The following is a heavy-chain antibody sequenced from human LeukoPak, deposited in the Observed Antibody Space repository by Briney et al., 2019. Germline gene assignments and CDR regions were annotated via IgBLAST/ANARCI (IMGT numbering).Heavy chain of an antibody. CDR2: ISTNGDGT. CDR1: GFTFSTYA. Sequence: GGSLRLSCAASGFTFSTYAMHWVRQGPGKRLEYVAVISTNGDGTYYANSVRGRFTISRDNSKNTLYLQMGSLRAEDMAVYYCARYSGSCYNSWGQGTLVTVSS. D-gene: IGHD1-26*01. CDR3: ARYSGSCYNS. J-gene: IGHJ4*02. V-gene: IGHV3-64*01.